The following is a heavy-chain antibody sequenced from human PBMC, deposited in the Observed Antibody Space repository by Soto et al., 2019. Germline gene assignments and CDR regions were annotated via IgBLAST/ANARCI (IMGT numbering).Heavy chain of an antibody. CDR2: ISGRSGGT. D-gene: IGHD2-21*01. J-gene: IGHJ6*02. CDR3: AKDGGHGARMHICGMDV. CDR1: GSPFTNYG. Sequence: QLQLVQSGVEVKKPGASVRVSCKASGSPFTNYGINWVRQAPGQGLEWMGWISGRSGGTNYGPKFRERTTMATDTSTKTAQMELRSLRADATAVYYCAKDGGHGARMHICGMDVWGQGTTVTVSS. V-gene: IGHV1-18*01.